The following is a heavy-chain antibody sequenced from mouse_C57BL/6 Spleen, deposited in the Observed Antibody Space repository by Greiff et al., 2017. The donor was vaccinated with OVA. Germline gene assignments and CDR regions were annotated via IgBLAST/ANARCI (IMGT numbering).Heavy chain of an antibody. CDR2: FHPNSGRT. V-gene: IGHV1-64*01. Sequence: QVQFQQPGAELVKPGASVKLSCKASGYTFTSYWMHWVKQRPGQGLEWIGMFHPNSGRTNYNEKFKSKATLTVDKSSSTAYMQLSRLTSEDSAVYYSARRGPDYGSSYWYFDVWGTGTTVTVSS. CDR3: ARRGPDYGSSYWYFDV. J-gene: IGHJ1*03. D-gene: IGHD1-1*01. CDR1: GYTFTSYW.